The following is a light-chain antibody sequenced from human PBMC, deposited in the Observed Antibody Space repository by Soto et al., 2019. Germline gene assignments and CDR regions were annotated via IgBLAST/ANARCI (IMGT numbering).Light chain of an antibody. J-gene: IGKJ3*01. V-gene: IGKV3-15*01. CDR3: QQYNKWPLT. CDR1: QSVSSS. Sequence: EIVMTQSPVTLSVSPGERATLSCRASQSVSSSLAWYQQKPGQAPRLLIYGASTRATGIPARFSGSGSGTEFTLTISSLQSEDFAVYYCQQYNKWPLTFGPGTKVDVK. CDR2: GAS.